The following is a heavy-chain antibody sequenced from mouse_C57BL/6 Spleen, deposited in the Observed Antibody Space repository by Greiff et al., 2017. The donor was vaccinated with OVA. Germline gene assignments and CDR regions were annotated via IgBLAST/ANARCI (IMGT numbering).Heavy chain of an antibody. Sequence: VQLLQSGAGLMKPGASVKLSCEASGYTFTGYWIEWVSQTPGKGLEWVGEILPGSGSTNYNEKFKGKATFTADTAANTAYMQLSSLTTEDYAIMYCGRDDYDGYYFGDWGKGATLTVSS. CDR1: GYTFTGYW. J-gene: IGHJ2*01. CDR3: GRDDYDGYYFGD. D-gene: IGHD2-4*01. CDR2: ILPGSGST. V-gene: IGHV1-9*01.